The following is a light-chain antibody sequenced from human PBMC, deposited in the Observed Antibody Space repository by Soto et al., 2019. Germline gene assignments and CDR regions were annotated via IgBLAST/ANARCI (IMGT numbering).Light chain of an antibody. CDR1: SSNIGAGYD. CDR3: QSYDSTLSGFYV. Sequence: QSGLAQPPSVSGAPGQRVTISCPGGSSNIGAGYDVHWYQQLPGTPPKLLIFGNTKRPSGVPDRFSGSKSGTSASLAITGLQAEHEADYYCQSYDSTLSGFYVFGTGTKVTVL. J-gene: IGLJ1*01. V-gene: IGLV1-40*01. CDR2: GNT.